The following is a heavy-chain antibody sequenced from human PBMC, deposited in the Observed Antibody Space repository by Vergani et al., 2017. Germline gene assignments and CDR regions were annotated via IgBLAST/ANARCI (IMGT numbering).Heavy chain of an antibody. CDR1: GFTVSSNY. D-gene: IGHD5-12*01. V-gene: IGHV3-53*04. CDR2: IYSGGST. Sequence: EVQPVESGGGLVKPGGSLRLSCAASGFTVSSNYMSWVRQAPGKGLEWVSVIYSGGSTYYADSVKGRFTISRHNSKNTLYLQMNSLRAEDTAVYYCARDRVDIVATTTYYYYYYGMDVWGQGP. J-gene: IGHJ6*02. CDR3: ARDRVDIVATTTYYYYYYGMDV.